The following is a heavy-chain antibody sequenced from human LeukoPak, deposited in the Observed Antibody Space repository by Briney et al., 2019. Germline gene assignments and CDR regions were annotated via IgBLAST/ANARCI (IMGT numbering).Heavy chain of an antibody. CDR3: AREYSSSSSLRIDP. J-gene: IGHJ5*02. CDR1: GFTFSDFY. V-gene: IGHV3-11*01. D-gene: IGHD6-6*01. CDR2: ISSSGSTI. Sequence: GGSLRLSCAASGFTFSDFYMSWIRQAPGKGLEWVSYISSSGSTIYYADSVKGRFTISRDNAKNSLYLQMNSLRAEDTAVYYCAREYSSSSSLRIDPWGQGTLVTASS.